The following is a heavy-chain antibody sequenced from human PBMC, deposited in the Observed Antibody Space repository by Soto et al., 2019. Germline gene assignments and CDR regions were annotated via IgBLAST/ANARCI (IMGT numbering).Heavy chain of an antibody. CDR2: ISSSSSTI. D-gene: IGHD3-3*01. V-gene: IGHV3-48*02. CDR3: ARDFTYYDFWSGSSVLYGIDV. CDR1: GFTFSSYA. Sequence: GGSLRGSCSASGFTFSSYAMHWVRQAPGKGLEYVSAISSSSSTIYYADSVKGRFTISRDNAKNSLYLQMNSLRDEDTAVYYCARDFTYYDFWSGSSVLYGIDVYGHGNMVSVS. J-gene: IGHJ6*02.